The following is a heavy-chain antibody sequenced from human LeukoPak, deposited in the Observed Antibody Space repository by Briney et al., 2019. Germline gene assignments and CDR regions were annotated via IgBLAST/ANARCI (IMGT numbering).Heavy chain of an antibody. D-gene: IGHD6-13*01. J-gene: IGHJ6*04. Sequence: GGSLRLSCAASGFTFSSYSMNWVRQAPGKGLEWVSSISSSSSSYIYYVDSVKGRFTISRDNAKNSLYLQMNSLRAEDTAVYYCARDSQAAAALDVWGKGTTVTVSS. CDR1: GFTFSSYS. CDR3: ARDSQAAAALDV. V-gene: IGHV3-21*01. CDR2: ISSSSSSYI.